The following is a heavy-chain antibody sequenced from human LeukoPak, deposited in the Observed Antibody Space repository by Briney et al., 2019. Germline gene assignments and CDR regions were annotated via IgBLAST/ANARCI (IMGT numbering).Heavy chain of an antibody. Sequence: PGGSLGLSCAASGFTFSSYSMNWVRQAPGKGLEWVSSISSSSSYIYYADSVKGRFTISRGNAKNSLYLQMNSLRAEDTAVYYCARDHRLGSSSWYWFDPWGQGTLVTVSS. CDR3: ARDHRLGSSSWYWFDP. V-gene: IGHV3-21*01. J-gene: IGHJ5*02. D-gene: IGHD6-13*01. CDR1: GFTFSSYS. CDR2: ISSSSSYI.